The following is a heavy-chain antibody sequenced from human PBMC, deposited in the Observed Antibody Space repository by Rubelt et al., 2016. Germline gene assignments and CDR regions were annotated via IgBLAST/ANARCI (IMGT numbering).Heavy chain of an antibody. V-gene: IGHV1-18*01. Sequence: QIQLVQSGAEVKKPGASVKVSCKASGYTFINYGISWVRQAPGQGLEWMGWISAYNGNTLYAQKLQGRVTMTTDTSTGAAYMERGSLRSDEAAIYYCAGDGKCDPGGQGTRVFVSS. CDR3: AGDGKCDP. CDR2: ISAYNGNT. J-gene: IGHJ5*02. CDR1: GYTFINYG.